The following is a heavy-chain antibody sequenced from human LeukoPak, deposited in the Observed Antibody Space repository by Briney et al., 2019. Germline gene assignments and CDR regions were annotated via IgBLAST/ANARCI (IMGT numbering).Heavy chain of an antibody. CDR1: GYTFTGYH. J-gene: IGHJ4*02. D-gene: IGHD2-8*01. CDR3: ARSCTNGVCYPDY. V-gene: IGHV1-2*02. CDR2: FNGNSGAT. Sequence: ASVKVSCKTSGYTFTGYHVHWVRQAPGQGLEWMGWFNGNSGATKYAQKFQGRVTMTRDTSISTAYMELSRLRSDDTAVYYCARSCTNGVCYPDYWGQGTLVTVSS.